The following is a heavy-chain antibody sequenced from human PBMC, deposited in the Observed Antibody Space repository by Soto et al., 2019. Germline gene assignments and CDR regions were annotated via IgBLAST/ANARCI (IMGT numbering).Heavy chain of an antibody. V-gene: IGHV3-74*01. CDR2: INSDGSST. D-gene: IGHD5-12*01. Sequence: PGGSLRLSCAASGFTFSSYWMHWVRQAPGKGLVWVSRINSDGSSTSYADSVKGRFTISRDNAKNTLYLQMNSLRAEDTAVYYCASTNIVATWYYYYYYMDVWGKGTTVTVSS. J-gene: IGHJ6*03. CDR1: GFTFSSYW. CDR3: ASTNIVATWYYYYYYMDV.